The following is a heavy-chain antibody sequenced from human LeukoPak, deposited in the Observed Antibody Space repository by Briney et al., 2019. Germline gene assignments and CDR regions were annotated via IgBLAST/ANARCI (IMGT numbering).Heavy chain of an antibody. Sequence: GASVKVSCKASGYTFTSYAMHWVRQAPGQRLEWMGWINAGNGNTKYSQKFQGRVTITRDTSTSTAYMELRSLRSDDTAVYYCAREMDYYDFWSGYYKSSYYYYYGMDVWGQGTTVTVSS. D-gene: IGHD3-3*01. V-gene: IGHV1-3*01. J-gene: IGHJ6*02. CDR3: AREMDYYDFWSGYYKSSYYYYYGMDV. CDR2: INAGNGNT. CDR1: GYTFTSYA.